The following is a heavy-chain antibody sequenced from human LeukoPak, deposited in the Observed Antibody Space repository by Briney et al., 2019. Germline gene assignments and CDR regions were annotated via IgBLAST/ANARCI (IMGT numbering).Heavy chain of an antibody. J-gene: IGHJ4*02. V-gene: IGHV3-30*04. CDR3: ASLIVVRPY. CDR1: GFIFSSYA. Sequence: GGSLRLSCAASGFIFSSYAMHWVRQAPDKGLEWVAGMSFDGGNKYYADSVKGRFTISRDSSKNTLYLQMNSLRAEDTAVYYCASLIVVRPYWGQGTLVTVSS. D-gene: IGHD2-21*01. CDR2: MSFDGGNK.